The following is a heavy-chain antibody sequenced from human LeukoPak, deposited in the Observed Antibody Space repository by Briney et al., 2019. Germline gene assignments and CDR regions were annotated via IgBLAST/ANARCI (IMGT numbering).Heavy chain of an antibody. CDR1: GFTFSSYG. CDR3: AKDDSGYSYGYAGPGDY. Sequence: GGSLRLSCAASGFTFSSYGMHWVRQAPGKGLEWVAFIRYDGSNKYYADSVKGRFSISRDNSKNTLYLQMNSLRAEDTAVYYCAKDDSGYSYGYAGPGDYWGQGTLVTVSS. V-gene: IGHV3-30*02. J-gene: IGHJ4*02. D-gene: IGHD5-18*01. CDR2: IRYDGSNK.